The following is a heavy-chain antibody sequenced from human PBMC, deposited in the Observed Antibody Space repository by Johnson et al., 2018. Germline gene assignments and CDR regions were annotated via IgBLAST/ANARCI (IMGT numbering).Heavy chain of an antibody. CDR3: TTGFYLSGSRWDKVYAFDI. V-gene: IGHV3-15*07. CDR1: GFIFSNAW. J-gene: IGHJ3*02. Sequence: VQLVESGGGLVKPGGSLRLSCAASGFIFSNAWMNWVRQAPGKGLEWVGRIKSKNDGGTTDYAAPVKGRFTISRDDSKNTLYLQMNSLKTEDTTVYYSTTGFYLSGSRWDKVYAFDIWGQGTMVTVSS. CDR2: IKSKNDGGTT. D-gene: IGHD1-26*01.